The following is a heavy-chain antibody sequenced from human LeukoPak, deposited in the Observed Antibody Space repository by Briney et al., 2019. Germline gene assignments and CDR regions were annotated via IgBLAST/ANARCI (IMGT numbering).Heavy chain of an antibody. CDR3: AKVKITDTVTTYYGMDV. Sequence: GGSLRLSCAASGFTFSSYAMSLVRQAPGKGLEWVSAISGSGGSTYYADSVKGRFTISRDNSKNTLYLQMNSLRAEDTAVYYCAKVKITDTVTTYYGMDVWGQGTTVTVSS. D-gene: IGHD4-17*01. J-gene: IGHJ6*02. V-gene: IGHV3-23*01. CDR1: GFTFSSYA. CDR2: ISGSGGST.